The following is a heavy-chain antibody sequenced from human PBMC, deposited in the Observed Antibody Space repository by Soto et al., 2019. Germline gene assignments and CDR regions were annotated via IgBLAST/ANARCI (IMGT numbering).Heavy chain of an antibody. D-gene: IGHD1-26*01. CDR2: IYYSGST. Sequence: QLQLQESGPGLVKPSETLSLTCTVSGGSISSISYYWGWIRQPPGKELEWIGSIYYSGSTYYNPSLKRRLTTSADTAKNQFSLRLRAVTAADTAVYYCARLRVGATSGMDVWGQGTTVTVS. J-gene: IGHJ6*02. CDR3: ARLRVGATSGMDV. V-gene: IGHV4-39*01. CDR1: GGSISSISYY.